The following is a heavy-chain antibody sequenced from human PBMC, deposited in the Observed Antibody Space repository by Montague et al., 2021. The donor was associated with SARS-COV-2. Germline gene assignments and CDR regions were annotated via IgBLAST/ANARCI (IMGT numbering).Heavy chain of an antibody. D-gene: IGHD2-15*01. CDR2: IGARGDST. J-gene: IGHJ4*02. V-gene: IGHV3-23*01. CDR3: ASAYILNKWYEAY. Sequence: SLRLSCAASGSTFSQYPMHWVRQAPGKGLEWVSSIGARGDSTYYADSVKGRFTVSRDNSKSTLYLQMNSLRREDTAVYYCASAYILNKWYEAYWGQGTLVTVSS. CDR1: GSTFSQYP.